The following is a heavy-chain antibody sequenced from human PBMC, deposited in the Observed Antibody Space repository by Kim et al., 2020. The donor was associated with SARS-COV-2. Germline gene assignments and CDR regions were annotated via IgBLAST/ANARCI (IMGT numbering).Heavy chain of an antibody. CDR1: GYTFTGYY. CDR3: ARDPRWYDILAGYSPHWYFDL. J-gene: IGHJ2*01. Sequence: ASVNVSCKASGYTFTGYYMHWVRQAPGQGLEWMGWINPNSGGTNYAQKFQGWVTMTRDTSISTAYMELGRLRSDDTAVYYCARDPRWYDILAGYSPHWYFDLWGRGTLVTVSS. V-gene: IGHV1-2*04. CDR2: INPNSGGT. D-gene: IGHD3-9*01.